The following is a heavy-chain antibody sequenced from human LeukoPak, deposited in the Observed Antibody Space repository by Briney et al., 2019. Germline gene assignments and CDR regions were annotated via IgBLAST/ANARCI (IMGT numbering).Heavy chain of an antibody. Sequence: SETLSLTCTVSGGSVSDYYWSWIRQPAGKGLEWIGRIYTSGSTNYNPSLKSRVTISVDTSKNQFSLKLSSVTAADTAVYYCARELGGDILTGYYIFGSGPYFDYWGQGTLVTVSS. D-gene: IGHD3-9*01. V-gene: IGHV4-4*07. CDR3: ARELGGDILTGYYIFGSGPYFDY. CDR2: IYTSGST. CDR1: GGSVSDYY. J-gene: IGHJ4*02.